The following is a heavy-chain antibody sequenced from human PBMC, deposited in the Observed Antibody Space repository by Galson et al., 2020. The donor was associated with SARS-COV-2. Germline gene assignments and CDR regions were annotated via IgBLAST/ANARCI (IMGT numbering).Heavy chain of an antibody. Sequence: SQASETLSLTCAVYGGSFSGYYWSWIRQPPGKGLEWIGEINHSGSTNSNPSLKSRVTISIDTSKNQFSLKLSSVTAADTAVYYCARGTRDITMIVMIVTTVSYYLDYWGQGTLVTVSS. CDR2: INHSGST. V-gene: IGHV4-34*01. D-gene: IGHD3-22*01. CDR3: ARGTRDITMIVMIVTTVSYYLDY. J-gene: IGHJ4*02. CDR1: GGSFSGYY.